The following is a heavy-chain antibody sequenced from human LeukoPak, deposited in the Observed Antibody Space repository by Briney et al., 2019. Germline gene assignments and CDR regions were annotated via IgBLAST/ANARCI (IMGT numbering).Heavy chain of an antibody. D-gene: IGHD3-10*01. CDR2: ISYDGSNK. Sequence: PGGSLRLSCVASGFTFSSYGMHWVRQAPAKGLEWVAVISYDGSNKYYADSVKGRFTISRDNSKNTLYLQMHSLRAEDTAVYYCAKEPTPSLWFGEPQSFDYWGQGTLVTVSS. CDR1: GFTFSSYG. J-gene: IGHJ4*02. V-gene: IGHV3-30*18. CDR3: AKEPTPSLWFGEPQSFDY.